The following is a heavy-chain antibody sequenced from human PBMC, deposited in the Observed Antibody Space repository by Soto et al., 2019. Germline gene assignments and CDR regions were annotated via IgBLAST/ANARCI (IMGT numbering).Heavy chain of an antibody. CDR1: GFSLRTTGVG. CDR2: IYWDDDK. D-gene: IGHD4-17*01. Sequence: QITLKESGPTLVKPTQTLTLTCTFSGFSLRTTGVGVGWIRQPPGKALEWLGLIYWDDDKSYNPSLKSRLTITKDTSKNQVVRTMTNMDPVDTATHYCAHRRHYGDIDHWGQGTLVTVSS. V-gene: IGHV2-5*02. J-gene: IGHJ4*02. CDR3: AHRRHYGDIDH.